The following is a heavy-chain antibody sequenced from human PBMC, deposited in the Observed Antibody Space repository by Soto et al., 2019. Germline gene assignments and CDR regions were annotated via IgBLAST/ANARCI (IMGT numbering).Heavy chain of an antibody. CDR3: AGGGTNYYYDQSGGFDY. CDR2: FIPIFGTA. CDR1: GGTFSSYS. D-gene: IGHD3-22*01. Sequence: ASVKVSCKASGGTFSSYSISWGRQAPGQGLEWMGGFIPIFGTANYAQKFQGRVTITADESTSTAYMQLWILIRQDTALDYRAGGGTNYYYDQSGGFDYWGQRTLVAVSS. J-gene: IGHJ4*02. V-gene: IGHV1-69*13.